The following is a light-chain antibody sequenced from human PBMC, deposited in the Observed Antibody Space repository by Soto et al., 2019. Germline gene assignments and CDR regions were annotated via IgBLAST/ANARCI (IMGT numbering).Light chain of an antibody. CDR2: DVS. V-gene: IGLV2-14*01. Sequence: QSVLTQPASVSGSPGQSITISCTGTSSDVGGYNYVSWYQQHPGEAPKLMIYDVSNRPSGVSNRFSGSKSGNTASLTISGLQAEDEADYYCSSYTSSSTLKVFGGGTTLTVL. J-gene: IGLJ2*01. CDR3: SSYTSSSTLKV. CDR1: SSDVGGYNY.